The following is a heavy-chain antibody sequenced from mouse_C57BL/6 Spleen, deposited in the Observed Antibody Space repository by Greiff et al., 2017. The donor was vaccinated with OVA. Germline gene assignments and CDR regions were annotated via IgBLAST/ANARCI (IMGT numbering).Heavy chain of an antibody. CDR1: GFTFSSYA. D-gene: IGHD2-3*01. V-gene: IGHV5-4*01. J-gene: IGHJ2*01. Sequence: EVQLVESGGGLVKPGGSLKLSCAASGFTFSSYAMSWVRQTPEKRLEWVATISDGSSYTYYPDNVKGRFTISRDNAKNNLYLQMSHLKSEDTAMYYCAREDGYYDYWGQGTTLTVSS. CDR3: AREDGYYDY. CDR2: ISDGSSYT.